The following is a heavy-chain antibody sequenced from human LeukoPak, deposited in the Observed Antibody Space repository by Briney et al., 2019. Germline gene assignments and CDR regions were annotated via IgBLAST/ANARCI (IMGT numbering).Heavy chain of an antibody. CDR2: IIPIFGTA. Sequence: ASVKVSCKASGGTFSSYAISWVRQAPRQGLEWMGGIIPIFGTANYAQKFQGRVTITTDESTSTAYMELSSLRSEDTAVYYCARAQGYCSSTSCHNWFDPWGQGTLVTVSS. V-gene: IGHV1-69*05. CDR3: ARAQGYCSSTSCHNWFDP. CDR1: GGTFSSYA. J-gene: IGHJ5*02. D-gene: IGHD2-2*01.